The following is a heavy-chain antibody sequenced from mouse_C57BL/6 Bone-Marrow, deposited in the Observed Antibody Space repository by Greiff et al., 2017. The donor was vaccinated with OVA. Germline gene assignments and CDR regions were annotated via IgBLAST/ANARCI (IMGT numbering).Heavy chain of an antibody. Sequence: VQLQQSGPELVKPGASVKISCKASGYAFSSSWMNWVKQRPGKGLEWIGRIYPGDGDTNYNGKFKGKATLTADKSSSTAYMQLSSLTSEDSAVYFCARYPYYGSPSYYYAMDYWGQGTSVTVSS. D-gene: IGHD1-1*01. V-gene: IGHV1-82*01. CDR3: ARYPYYGSPSYYYAMDY. CDR1: GYAFSSSW. J-gene: IGHJ4*01. CDR2: IYPGDGDT.